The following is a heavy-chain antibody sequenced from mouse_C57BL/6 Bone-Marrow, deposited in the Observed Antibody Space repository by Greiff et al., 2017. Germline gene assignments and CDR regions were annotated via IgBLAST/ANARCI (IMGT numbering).Heavy chain of an antibody. Sequence: EVKLMESGGGLVKPGGSLKLSCAASGFTFSDYGMHWVRQAPEKGLEWVAYISSGSSTIYYADTVKGRFTISRDNAKNTLFLQMTSLRSEDTAMYYCARTYYYGSSYAMDYWGQGTSVTGSS. CDR3: ARTYYYGSSYAMDY. V-gene: IGHV5-17*01. J-gene: IGHJ4*01. CDR1: GFTFSDYG. CDR2: ISSGSSTI. D-gene: IGHD1-1*01.